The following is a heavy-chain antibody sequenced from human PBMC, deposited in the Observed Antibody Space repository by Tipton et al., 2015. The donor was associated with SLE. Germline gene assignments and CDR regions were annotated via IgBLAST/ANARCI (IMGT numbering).Heavy chain of an antibody. CDR2: IYYSGST. J-gene: IGHJ4*02. CDR3: ARFGSSGCFDY. CDR1: GFTFGDYT. D-gene: IGHD6-19*01. Sequence: LRLSCTASGFTFGDYTMSWVRQAPGKGLEWIGYIYYSGSTNYNPSLKSRVTISVDTSKNQFSLKLSSVTAADTAVYYCARFGSSGCFDYWGQGTLVTVSS. V-gene: IGHV4-59*01.